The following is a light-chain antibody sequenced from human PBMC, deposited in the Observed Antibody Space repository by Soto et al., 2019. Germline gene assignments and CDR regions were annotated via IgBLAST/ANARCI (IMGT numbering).Light chain of an antibody. V-gene: IGKV3-20*01. J-gene: IGKJ1*01. CDR2: GAS. Sequence: EIVLTQSPGILSLSPGEIATLSFSASQTMSSSYLAWYQQKPGQAPRLLIFGASSRASGIPDRFSGSGSGTDFTLTISRLEPEDFAVYYCQQYDKWPRTFGQGTKVDIK. CDR1: QTMSSSY. CDR3: QQYDKWPRT.